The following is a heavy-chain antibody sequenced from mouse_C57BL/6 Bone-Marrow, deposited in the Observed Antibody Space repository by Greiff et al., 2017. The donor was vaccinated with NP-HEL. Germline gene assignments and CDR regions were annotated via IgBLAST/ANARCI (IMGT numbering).Heavy chain of an antibody. CDR1: GFNIKDDY. J-gene: IGHJ3*01. Sequence: EVKLQESGAELVRPGASVKLSCTASGFNIKDDYMHWVKQRPEQGLEWIGWIDPENGDTEYASKFQGKATITADTSSNTAYLQLSSLTSEDTAVYYCTTASSRGFAYWGQGTLVTVSA. CDR3: TTASSRGFAY. D-gene: IGHD6-1*01. CDR2: IDPENGDT. V-gene: IGHV14-4*01.